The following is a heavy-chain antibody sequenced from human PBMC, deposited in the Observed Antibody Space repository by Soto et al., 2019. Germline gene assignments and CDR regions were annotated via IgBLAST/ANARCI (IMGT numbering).Heavy chain of an antibody. V-gene: IGHV1-69*01. Sequence: QVQLVQSGAEVRKPRSSVNVSCKASGGSFSSYAISWVRQAPGQGLEWTGGIIPIFGTENCAQTFQGRVTITTDDATRTGYMELSSRSAEYTAVYYCARDTRIAEAGTIAVSWFDPWHHGTLFTVST. J-gene: IGHJ5*02. CDR2: IIPIFGTE. D-gene: IGHD6-19*01. CDR3: ARDTRIAEAGTIAVSWFDP. CDR1: GGSFSSYA.